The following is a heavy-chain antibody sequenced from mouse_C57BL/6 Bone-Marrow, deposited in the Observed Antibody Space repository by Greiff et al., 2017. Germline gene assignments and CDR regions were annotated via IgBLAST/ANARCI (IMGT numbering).Heavy chain of an antibody. Sequence: VKLVESGPGLVAPSQSLSITCTVSGFSLTSYGVHWVRQPPGKGLEWLVVIWSDGSTTYNSALKSRLSISKDNSKSQVFLKMNSLQTDDTAMYYCARHGPSRESYAMDYWGQGTSVTVSS. CDR3: ARHGPSRESYAMDY. D-gene: IGHD1-2*01. V-gene: IGHV2-6-1*01. CDR1: GFSLTSYG. CDR2: IWSDGST. J-gene: IGHJ4*01.